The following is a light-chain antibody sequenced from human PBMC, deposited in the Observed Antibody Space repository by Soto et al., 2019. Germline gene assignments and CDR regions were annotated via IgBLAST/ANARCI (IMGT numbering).Light chain of an antibody. CDR2: DVN. J-gene: IGLJ1*01. V-gene: IGLV2-11*01. Sequence: QSALTQPRSVSGSPGQSVTISCTGTTGDVGGYNYVSWYQHHPGKAPKLMIYDVNKRPSGVPDRFSGSKSGNTASLTISGLQAEDESDYYCCSYAGSYTYVFGTGTKVTVL. CDR3: CSYAGSYTYV. CDR1: TGDVGGYNY.